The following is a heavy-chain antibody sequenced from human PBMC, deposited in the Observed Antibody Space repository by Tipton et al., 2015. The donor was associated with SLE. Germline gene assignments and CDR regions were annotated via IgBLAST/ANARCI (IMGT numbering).Heavy chain of an antibody. J-gene: IGHJ4*02. CDR3: AREYSSGWPHYFDY. CDR2: IYYSGST. V-gene: IGHV4-39*07. D-gene: IGHD6-25*01. CDR1: GGSISSNNHY. Sequence: TLSLTCTVSGGSISSNNHYWGWIRQPPGKGLENIGTIYYSGSTSYNPSLKSRVTISVDTSKNQFSLKLSSVTAADTAVYYCAREYSSGWPHYFDYWGQGTLVTVSS.